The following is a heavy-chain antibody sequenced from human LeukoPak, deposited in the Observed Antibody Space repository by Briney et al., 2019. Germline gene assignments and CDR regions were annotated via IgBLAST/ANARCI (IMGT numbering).Heavy chain of an antibody. CDR1: GFTFGSYG. Sequence: GGSLRLSCAASGFTFGSYGMHWVRQGPGKGLEGVAVIWYDGSNKYYADSVKGRFTISRDNSKNTLYLQMNSLRAEDTAVYYCARDGDYGDFLSDFDYWGQGTLVTVSS. V-gene: IGHV3-33*01. D-gene: IGHD4-17*01. CDR2: IWYDGSNK. J-gene: IGHJ4*02. CDR3: ARDGDYGDFLSDFDY.